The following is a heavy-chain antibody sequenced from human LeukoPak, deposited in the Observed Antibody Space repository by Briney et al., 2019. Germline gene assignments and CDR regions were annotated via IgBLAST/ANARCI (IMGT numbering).Heavy chain of an antibody. V-gene: IGHV1-24*01. CDR2: FDPEDGET. J-gene: IGHJ5*02. CDR1: GYTLTELS. D-gene: IGHD3-10*01. CDR3: ATDLGSWRGSGSGSYRNWFDP. Sequence: GASVKVSCKVSGYTLTELSMHWVRQAPGKGLEWMGCFDPEDGETIYAQKFQGRVTMTEDTSTDTAYMELSSLRADETAVYYCATDLGSWRGSGSGSYRNWFDPWGQGPLVPVPS.